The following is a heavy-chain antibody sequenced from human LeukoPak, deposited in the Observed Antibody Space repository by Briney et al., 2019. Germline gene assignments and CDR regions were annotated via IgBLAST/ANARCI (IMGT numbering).Heavy chain of an antibody. CDR3: ARSYYNSSPFDY. CDR2: IDPSDSYT. CDR1: GYSFSSYW. V-gene: IGHV5-10-1*01. Sequence: GESLKISCKGSGYSFSSYWISWVRQMSGKGLEWMGRIDPSDSYTNYSPSFHGLVTISSDKSINSAYLQWSSLKASDTAMYYCARSYYNSSPFDYWGQGTLVTVSS. J-gene: IGHJ4*02. D-gene: IGHD3-22*01.